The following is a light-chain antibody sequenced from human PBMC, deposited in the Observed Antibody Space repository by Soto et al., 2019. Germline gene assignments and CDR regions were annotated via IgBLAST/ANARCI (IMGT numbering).Light chain of an antibody. V-gene: IGKV1-5*03. J-gene: IGKJ1*01. CDR2: KAS. CDR1: QTISSW. CDR3: QHYNCYSEA. Sequence: DLQMTQSPSTLSGSVGDRVTITCRASQTISSWLAWYQQKPGKAPKLLIYKASTLKSGVPSRFSGSGSGTEFTINLSSLQPDDGATYYCQHYNCYSEAFGQGTKVDI.